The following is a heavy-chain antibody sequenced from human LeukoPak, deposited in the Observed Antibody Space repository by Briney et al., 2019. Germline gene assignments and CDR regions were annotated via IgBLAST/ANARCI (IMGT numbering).Heavy chain of an antibody. Sequence: SETLSLTCTVSDGSISSYYWSWIRQPPGKGLEWIGYIYYSGSTNYNPSPKSRVTISVDTSKNQFSLKLSSVTAADTAVYYCARDRGIAGRFDYWGQGTLVTVSS. CDR1: DGSISSYY. CDR3: ARDRGIAGRFDY. V-gene: IGHV4-59*01. J-gene: IGHJ4*02. CDR2: IYYSGST. D-gene: IGHD6-13*01.